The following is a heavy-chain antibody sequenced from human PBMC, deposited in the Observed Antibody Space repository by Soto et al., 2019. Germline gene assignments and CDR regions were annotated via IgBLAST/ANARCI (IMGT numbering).Heavy chain of an antibody. D-gene: IGHD5-18*01. CDR1: GGTFSSYA. CDR3: AGDLDTAMVSRFEPLGQ. Sequence: QVQLVQSGAEVKKPGSSVKVSCKASGGTFSSYAISWVRQAPGQGLEWMGGIIPIFGTANYAQKFQGRVTRTEGDSTSTAYKELKSLRSEDTGVYYCAGDLDTAMVSRFEPLGQWGQGTLVAVS. V-gene: IGHV1-69*01. CDR2: IIPIFGTA. J-gene: IGHJ4*02.